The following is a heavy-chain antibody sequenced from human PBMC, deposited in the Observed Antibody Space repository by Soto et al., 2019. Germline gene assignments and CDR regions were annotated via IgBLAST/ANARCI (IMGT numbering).Heavy chain of an antibody. D-gene: IGHD4-17*01. CDR1: GGSISSSSYY. CDR3: ARKKGPDGDPYYYYGMDV. CDR2: IYYSGST. J-gene: IGHJ6*02. Sequence: TLSLTCTVSGGSISSSSYYWGWIRQPPGKGLEWIGSIYYSGSTYYNPSLKSRVTISVDTSKNQFSLKLSSVTAADTAVYYCARKKGPDGDPYYYYGMDVWGQGTTVTVSS. V-gene: IGHV4-39*01.